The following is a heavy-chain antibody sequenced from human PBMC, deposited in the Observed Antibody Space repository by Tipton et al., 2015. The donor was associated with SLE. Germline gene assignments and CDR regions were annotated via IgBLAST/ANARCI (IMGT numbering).Heavy chain of an antibody. CDR1: GFTFSSYS. V-gene: IGHV3-23*01. CDR2: LSASGGST. D-gene: IGHD2-21*02. CDR3: ARVDRQVTPSGRGYYYYMDV. Sequence: SLRLSCAASGFTFSSYSMNWVHQAPGKGLEWVSTLSASGGSTYYADSVQGRVTISRANSENTLYLQMNTLRAEDTAVYYCARVDRQVTPSGRGYYYYMDVWGKGTTVTVSS. J-gene: IGHJ6*03.